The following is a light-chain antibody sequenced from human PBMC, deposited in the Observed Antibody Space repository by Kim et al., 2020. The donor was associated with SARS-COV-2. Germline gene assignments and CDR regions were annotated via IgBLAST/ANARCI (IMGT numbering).Light chain of an antibody. V-gene: IGLV2-14*03. J-gene: IGLJ3*02. CDR1: SSDVGGYNY. Sequence: QSALTQPASVSGSPGQSITISCTGTSSDVGGYNYVSWYQQHPGKAPKVIIYDVSKRPSGVSNRFSGSKSGNTASLTISGLQAEDEADYYCNSYASSSTLVFGGGTQLTVL. CDR2: DVS. CDR3: NSYASSSTLV.